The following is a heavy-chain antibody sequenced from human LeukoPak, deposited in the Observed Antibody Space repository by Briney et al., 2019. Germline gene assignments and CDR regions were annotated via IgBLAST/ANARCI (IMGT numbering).Heavy chain of an antibody. CDR3: ATDPTVLRFLEWTLGSFDY. Sequence: PRATVKLSCTASGYTFTDYYMHWVPQAPGKGLEWMGRVDPEDGETIYAEKFQGRVTITADTSTDTAYMELSSLRSEDTAVYYCATDPTVLRFLEWTLGSFDYWGQGTLVTVSS. CDR2: VDPEDGET. D-gene: IGHD3-3*01. J-gene: IGHJ4*02. V-gene: IGHV1-69-2*01. CDR1: GYTFTDYY.